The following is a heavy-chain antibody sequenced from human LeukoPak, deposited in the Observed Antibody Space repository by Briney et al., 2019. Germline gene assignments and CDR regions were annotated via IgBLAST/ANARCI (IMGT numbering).Heavy chain of an antibody. Sequence: GGSVRLSCAASGFSFSSYALNWVRQAPGKGLEWVSGISGSGDVTYYADSVGGRLTISRDSAKNTLYLQMNSLIVEDTAIYYCTKGATLVPQGDFEYWGQGTLVTVSS. D-gene: IGHD2-8*02. J-gene: IGHJ4*02. V-gene: IGHV3-23*01. CDR3: TKGATLVPQGDFEY. CDR2: ISGSGDVT. CDR1: GFSFSSYA.